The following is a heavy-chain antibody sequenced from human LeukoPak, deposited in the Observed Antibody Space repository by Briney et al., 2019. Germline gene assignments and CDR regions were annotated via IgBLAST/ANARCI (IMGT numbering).Heavy chain of an antibody. V-gene: IGHV3-74*01. J-gene: IGHJ4*02. Sequence: PRGSLRLSCVASGFTFSSYWMHWVRQAPGKGLVWVSRINTDGSTTSYADSVKGRFTISRDNAKNTLYLQMNSLRADDTAVYYCARGEMVQVYWGQGTLVTVSS. CDR2: INTDGSTT. D-gene: IGHD5-24*01. CDR3: ARGEMVQVY. CDR1: GFTFSSYW.